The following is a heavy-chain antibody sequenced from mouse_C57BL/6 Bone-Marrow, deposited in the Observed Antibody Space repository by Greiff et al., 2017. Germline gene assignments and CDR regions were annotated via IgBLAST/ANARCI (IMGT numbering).Heavy chain of an antibody. J-gene: IGHJ3*01. CDR1: GYTFTSYW. D-gene: IGHD4-1*01. CDR3: ARSRLTGPFAY. CDR2: IHPNSGST. V-gene: IGHV1-64*01. Sequence: QVQLQQPGAELVKPGASVKLSCKASGYTFTSYWMHWVKQRPGQGLEWIGMIHPNSGSTNYNEKFKGKATLTVDKSSSTAYMQLSSLTSEDSAVYSCARSRLTGPFAYWGRGTVVTVSA.